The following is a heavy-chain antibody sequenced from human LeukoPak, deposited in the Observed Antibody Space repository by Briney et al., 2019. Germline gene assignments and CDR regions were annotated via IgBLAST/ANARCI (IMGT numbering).Heavy chain of an antibody. V-gene: IGHV1-2*02. CDR1: GYTFTGYY. CDR3: ARDGQTSYYVWGSYRFPYYGMDV. J-gene: IGHJ6*02. D-gene: IGHD3-16*02. Sequence: GASVKVSCKASGYTFTGYYMHWVRQAPGQGLEWMGWINPNSGGTNYAQKFQGRVTMTRDTSISTAYMELSRLRSDDTAVYYCARDGQTSYYVWGSYRFPYYGMDVWGQGTTVTVSS. CDR2: INPNSGGT.